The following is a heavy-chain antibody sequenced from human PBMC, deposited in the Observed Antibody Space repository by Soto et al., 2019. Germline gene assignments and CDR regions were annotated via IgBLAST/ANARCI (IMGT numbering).Heavy chain of an antibody. CDR3: AREMGHSGSDRAPRENWFDP. CDR2: IIPIFGTA. J-gene: IGHJ5*02. Sequence: QVQLVQSGAEVKKPGSSVKVSCKASGGTFSSYAISWVRQAPGQGLEWMGGIIPIFGTANYAQKFQGRVTITADESTGTAYMERISLRSEGTAVYYCAREMGHSGSDRAPRENWFDPWGQGTLVTVSS. CDR1: GGTFSSYA. D-gene: IGHD1-26*01. V-gene: IGHV1-69*01.